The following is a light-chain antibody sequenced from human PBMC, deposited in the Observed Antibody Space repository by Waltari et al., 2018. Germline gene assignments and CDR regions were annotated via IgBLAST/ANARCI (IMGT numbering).Light chain of an antibody. Sequence: EIVLTQSPGTLSLSPGDRATLSCRASQSVSSNYLAWYQQKPGQAPRLLIYGASSRAPGIPDRFSGSGSGTDFTLTISRLEPEDFAVYYCQQYSSSPLTFGPGTKVDIK. V-gene: IGKV3-20*01. CDR3: QQYSSSPLT. CDR2: GAS. CDR1: QSVSSNY. J-gene: IGKJ3*01.